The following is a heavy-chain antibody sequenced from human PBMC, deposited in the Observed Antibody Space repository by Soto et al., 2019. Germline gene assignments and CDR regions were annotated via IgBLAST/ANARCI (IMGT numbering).Heavy chain of an antibody. CDR1: GFTFSSYW. V-gene: IGHV3-7*05. Sequence: EVQLVESGGGLVQPGGSLRLSCAASGFTFSSYWMSWVRQVPGKGLEWVANIKQDGSEKYYVDYVKGRVNISRENAKNSLYLQMNSLRAEDAAVYYCARVGPAAIPCDAFEIWGQGKMVTVSS. J-gene: IGHJ3*02. CDR3: ARVGPAAIPCDAFEI. CDR2: IKQDGSEK. D-gene: IGHD2-2*01.